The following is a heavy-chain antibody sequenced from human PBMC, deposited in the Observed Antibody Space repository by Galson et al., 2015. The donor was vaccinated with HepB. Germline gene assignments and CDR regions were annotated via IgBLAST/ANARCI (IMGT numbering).Heavy chain of an antibody. J-gene: IGHJ4*02. V-gene: IGHV3-48*01. CDR1: GFTFRTFS. CDR2: IGNSGSPT. CDR3: ARDSIFGVVVPFDY. Sequence: SLRLSCAASGFTFRTFSMNWVRQAPGKGLEWLSYIGNSGSPTYYAGSVKGRFTVSRDNAKNSLYLRMNSLRVEDTAVYYCARDSIFGVVVPFDYWGQGSLVTVSS. D-gene: IGHD3-3*01.